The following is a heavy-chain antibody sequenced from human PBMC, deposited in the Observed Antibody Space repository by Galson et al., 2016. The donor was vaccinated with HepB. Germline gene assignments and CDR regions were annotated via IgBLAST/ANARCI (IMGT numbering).Heavy chain of an antibody. Sequence: SLRLSCAASGFTFNDYGMHWVRQAPGKGLEWVAVIRYDGSKKYYADAVQGRFTISRDNSKNMLHLQMNSLRAEDTAVYYCARGDQLLYYYGLDVWGQGTTVTVAS. CDR3: ARGDQLLYYYGLDV. CDR2: IRYDGSKK. J-gene: IGHJ6*02. CDR1: GFTFNDYG. V-gene: IGHV3-33*01. D-gene: IGHD2-2*01.